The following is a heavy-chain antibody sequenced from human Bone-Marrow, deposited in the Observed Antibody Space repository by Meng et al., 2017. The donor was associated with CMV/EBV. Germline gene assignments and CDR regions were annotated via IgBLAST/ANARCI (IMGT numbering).Heavy chain of an antibody. V-gene: IGHV3-23*03. CDR3: AKMGGSGSYNNWFDP. CDR2: TYSGGSST. Sequence: GFTFSNDAMIWDRQAPGKGLEWVSVTYSGGSSTYYADSVKGRFTISRDSSKNTLYLEMNSLRAEDTAVYYCAKMGGSGSYNNWFDPWGQGTLVTVSS. J-gene: IGHJ5*02. CDR1: GFTFSNDA. D-gene: IGHD3-10*01.